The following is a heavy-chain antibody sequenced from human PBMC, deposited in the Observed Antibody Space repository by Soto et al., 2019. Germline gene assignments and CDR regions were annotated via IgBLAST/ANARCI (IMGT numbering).Heavy chain of an antibody. CDR1: GYTFTSYG. CDR3: ARDMAAAGTSCWFDP. J-gene: IGHJ5*02. V-gene: IGHV1-18*01. CDR2: MSADNGNT. D-gene: IGHD6-13*01. Sequence: QVQLVQSGAEVKKPGASVKVSCKASGYTFTSYGISWVRQAPGQGLEWMGWMSADNGNTNYAQKLQGRVTMTTDTPTSTVYMELRSLRSDDTAVYYCARDMAAAGTSCWFDPWGQGTLVTVSS.